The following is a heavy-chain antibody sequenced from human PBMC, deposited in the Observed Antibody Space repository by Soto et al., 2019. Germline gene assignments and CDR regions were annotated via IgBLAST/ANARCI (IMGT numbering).Heavy chain of an antibody. CDR1: GYTFTSYA. D-gene: IGHD5-12*01. CDR3: ARIFVEMATIGAFDI. J-gene: IGHJ3*02. CDR2: INAGNGNT. Sequence: VKVSCKASGYTFTSYAMHWVRQAPGQRLEWMGWINAGNGNTKYSQKFQGRVTITRDTSASTAYMELSSLRSEDTAVYYCARIFVEMATIGAFDIWGQGTMVTVSS. V-gene: IGHV1-3*01.